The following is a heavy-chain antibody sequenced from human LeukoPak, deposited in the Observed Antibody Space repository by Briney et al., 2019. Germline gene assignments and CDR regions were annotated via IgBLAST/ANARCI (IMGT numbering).Heavy chain of an antibody. CDR2: IYYSGST. V-gene: IGHV4-59*01. D-gene: IGHD5-12*01. J-gene: IGHJ4*02. CDR1: GGSISSYY. CDR3: ARDRSGLDY. Sequence: PSETLSLTCTVSGGSISSYYWSWIRQPPGKRLEWSGYIYYSGSTNYNPSLKSRVTISVDTSKNQFSLKLSSVTAADTAVYYCARDRSGLDYWGQGTLVTVSS.